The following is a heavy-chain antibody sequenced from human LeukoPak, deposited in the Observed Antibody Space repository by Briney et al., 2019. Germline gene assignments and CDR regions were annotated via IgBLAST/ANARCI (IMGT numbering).Heavy chain of an antibody. CDR1: GFTFTSYY. CDR2: INPSGSNT. V-gene: IGHV1-46*01. J-gene: IGHJ4*02. CDR3: AREESGGYFDY. D-gene: IGHD2-8*02. Sequence: ASVKVSCEASGFTFTSYYMHWVRQAPGQGLEWMGLINPSGSNTNSAQKFGGSVTMTEDTSATTVYMMYSSRGSDDTAEYYCAREESGGYFDYGGQGTLVTVSS.